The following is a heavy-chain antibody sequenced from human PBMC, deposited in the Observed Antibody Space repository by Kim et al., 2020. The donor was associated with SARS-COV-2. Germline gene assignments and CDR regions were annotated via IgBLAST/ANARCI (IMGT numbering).Heavy chain of an antibody. Sequence: SRVTLSVDTSKNQFSMKLSSVTAADTAVYYCARDRADYYDSSGSKGAFDYWGQGTLVTVSS. J-gene: IGHJ4*02. CDR3: ARDRADYYDSSGSKGAFDY. V-gene: IGHV4-39*07. D-gene: IGHD3-22*01.